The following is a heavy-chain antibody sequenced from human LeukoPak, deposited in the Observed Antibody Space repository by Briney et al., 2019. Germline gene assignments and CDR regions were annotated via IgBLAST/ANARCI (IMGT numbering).Heavy chain of an antibody. CDR3: ARGISSGYYLFDY. Sequence: ASVKVSCKASGYTFTGYYMHWVRQAPGQGLEWMGWINPNSGGTSYAQKFQGRVTMTRDTSVITAYMELSRLRSDDTAVYYCARGISSGYYLFDYWGQGTLVTVSS. CDR1: GYTFTGYY. V-gene: IGHV1-2*02. J-gene: IGHJ4*02. D-gene: IGHD3-22*01. CDR2: INPNSGGT.